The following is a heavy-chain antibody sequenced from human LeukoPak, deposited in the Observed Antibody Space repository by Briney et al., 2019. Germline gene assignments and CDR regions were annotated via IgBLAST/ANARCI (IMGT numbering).Heavy chain of an antibody. V-gene: IGHV4-34*01. J-gene: IGHJ6*02. CDR3: ARATSYCSGGSCSTELDYYYYGMDV. CDR1: GGSFSGYY. D-gene: IGHD2-15*01. CDR2: INHRGST. Sequence: SETLSLTCAVYGGSFSGYYWSWIRQPPGKGLEWIGEINHRGSTNYNPSLKSRVTISVDTSKNQFSLKLSSVTAADTAVYYCARATSYCSGGSCSTELDYYYYGMDVWGQGTTVTVSS.